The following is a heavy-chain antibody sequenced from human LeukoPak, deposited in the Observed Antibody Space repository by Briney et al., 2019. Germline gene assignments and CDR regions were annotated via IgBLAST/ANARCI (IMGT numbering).Heavy chain of an antibody. CDR3: AKKRGYYDSSGYYPGAFEI. Sequence: PGGSLRLSCAASGYTFSSYSMNWVRQAPGKGLEWVSSISSSSSYIYYADSVKGRFTISRDNAKNTLYLQMNSLRAEDTAVYYCAKKRGYYDSSGYYPGAFEIWGQGTMVTVSS. CDR2: ISSSSSYI. D-gene: IGHD3-22*01. J-gene: IGHJ3*02. V-gene: IGHV3-21*04. CDR1: GYTFSSYS.